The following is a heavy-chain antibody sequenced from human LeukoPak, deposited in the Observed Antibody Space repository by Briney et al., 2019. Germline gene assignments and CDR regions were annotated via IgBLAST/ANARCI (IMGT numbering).Heavy chain of an antibody. Sequence: SETLSLTCTVSGGSISSNSYYWGWIRQPPGKGLQWIGSIYYSGSTYYNPSLKSRVTISVDTSKNQFSLKLNSVTAADTAVYYCAREDYYGSGSHFDYWGQGTLVTVSS. J-gene: IGHJ4*02. D-gene: IGHD3-10*01. CDR1: GGSISSNSYY. CDR2: IYYSGST. V-gene: IGHV4-39*07. CDR3: AREDYYGSGSHFDY.